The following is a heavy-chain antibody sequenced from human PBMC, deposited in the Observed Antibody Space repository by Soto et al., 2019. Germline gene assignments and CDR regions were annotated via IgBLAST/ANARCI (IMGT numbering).Heavy chain of an antibody. D-gene: IGHD5-18*01. CDR3: ARNGYTYGMAV. Sequence: QVQLQESGPGLVKPSQTLSLTCTVSGDSITSGGFYWSWVRQHPGKGLEWIGYIYHSGSTNNYDTGSTYYNPSHKGRVIISADTSKNEVSLGLSFVTAADTAVYYCARNGYTYGMAVWGLGATVTVS. CDR2: IYHSGSTNNYDTGST. V-gene: IGHV4-31*03. CDR1: GDSITSGGFY. J-gene: IGHJ6*02.